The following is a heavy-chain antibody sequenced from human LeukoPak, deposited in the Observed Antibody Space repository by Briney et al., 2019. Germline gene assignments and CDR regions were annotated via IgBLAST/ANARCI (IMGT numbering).Heavy chain of an antibody. J-gene: IGHJ4*02. CDR2: IYYSGST. V-gene: IGHV4-39*07. Sequence: PSETLSLTCTVSGGSISSSSYYWGWIRQPPGKGLEWIGSIYYSGSTYYNPSLKSRVTISVDTSKNQFSLKLSSVTAADTAVYYCARDLWFGELNWGQGTLVTISS. CDR1: GGSISSSSYY. CDR3: ARDLWFGELN. D-gene: IGHD3-10*01.